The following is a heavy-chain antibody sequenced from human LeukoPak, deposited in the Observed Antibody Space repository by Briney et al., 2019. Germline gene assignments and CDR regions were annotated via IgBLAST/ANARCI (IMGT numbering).Heavy chain of an antibody. CDR1: GYTFTSYA. Sequence: EASVKVSCKASGYTFTSYAMHWVRQAPGQRLEWMGWINAGNGNTKYSQKFQGRVTITRDTSASTAYMELSSLRSEDTAVYYCARDLKLRWESWGDAFDIWGQGTMVTVSS. D-gene: IGHD4-23*01. CDR2: INAGNGNT. J-gene: IGHJ3*02. CDR3: ARDLKLRWESWGDAFDI. V-gene: IGHV1-3*01.